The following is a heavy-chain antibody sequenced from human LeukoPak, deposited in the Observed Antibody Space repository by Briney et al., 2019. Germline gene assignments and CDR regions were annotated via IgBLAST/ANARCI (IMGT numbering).Heavy chain of an antibody. CDR1: GGSINSFY. V-gene: IGHV4-4*07. Sequence: SETLSLICTVTGGSINSFYWTWIRQPAGKGLKWIGRIYSSGSTNFNPSLKSRVTMSVDTSKNQFSLRLSSVTAADMAAYFCASEYWRSKSIDFDSWGQGTLVTVSS. D-gene: IGHD6-6*01. CDR2: IYSSGST. J-gene: IGHJ4*02. CDR3: ASEYWRSKSIDFDS.